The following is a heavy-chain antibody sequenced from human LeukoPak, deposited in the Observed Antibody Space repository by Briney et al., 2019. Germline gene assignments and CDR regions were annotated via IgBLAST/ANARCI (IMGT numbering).Heavy chain of an antibody. CDR2: ISGSGGST. CDR3: AKAGTDYYGSGSYSMDV. CDR1: GFTFSSYS. J-gene: IGHJ6*02. D-gene: IGHD3-10*01. Sequence: GGSLRLSCAASGFTFSSYSMNWVRQAPGKGLEWVSAISGSGGSTYYADSVKGRFTISRDNSKNTLYLQMNSLRAEDTAVYYCAKAGTDYYGSGSYSMDVWGQGTTVTVSS. V-gene: IGHV3-23*01.